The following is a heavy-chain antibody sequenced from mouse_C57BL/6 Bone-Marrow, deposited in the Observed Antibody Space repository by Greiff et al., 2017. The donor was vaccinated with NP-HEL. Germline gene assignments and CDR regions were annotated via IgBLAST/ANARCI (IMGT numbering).Heavy chain of an antibody. CDR2: LDPSDSYP. D-gene: IGHD1-1*02. Sequence: VQLQQPGAELVMPGASVKLSCKASGYTFTSYWMHWVKQRPGQGLEWIGELDPSDSYPNYNQQFKGKSTLPVDKSSSTAYMQLSSLTSEDSAVYYCARGDYGYCGYWGQGTTITVSS. V-gene: IGHV1-69*01. CDR3: ARGDYGYCGY. CDR1: GYTFTSYW. J-gene: IGHJ2*01.